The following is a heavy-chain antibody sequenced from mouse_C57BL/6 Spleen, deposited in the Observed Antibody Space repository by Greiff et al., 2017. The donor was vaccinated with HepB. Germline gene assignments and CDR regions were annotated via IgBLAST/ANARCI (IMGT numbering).Heavy chain of an antibody. CDR1: GYTFTDYY. CDR2: IHPNNGGT. CDR3: VSCYDGSSYAWFAY. J-gene: IGHJ3*01. D-gene: IGHD1-1*01. Sequence: EVQLQQSGPELVKPGASVKISCKASGYTFTDYYMNWVKQSHGKSLEWIGDIHPNNGGTSYNQKFKGKATLTVDKSSSTAYMELRSLTSEDSAVYYCVSCYDGSSYAWFAYWGQVTLVTVSA. V-gene: IGHV1-26*01.